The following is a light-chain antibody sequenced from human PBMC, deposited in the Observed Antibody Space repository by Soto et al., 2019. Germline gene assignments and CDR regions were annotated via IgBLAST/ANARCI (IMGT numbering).Light chain of an antibody. CDR1: QSISSW. Sequence: DIQMTQSPSTLSASVGARVTITCRASQSISSWLAWYQQKPGKAPKVLIYDASSLESGVPSRFSGRGSGTEFTLTNSSLQPEDFATYYCQQYNSPYTFGQGTKLEIK. CDR3: QQYNSPYT. V-gene: IGKV1-5*01. J-gene: IGKJ2*01. CDR2: DAS.